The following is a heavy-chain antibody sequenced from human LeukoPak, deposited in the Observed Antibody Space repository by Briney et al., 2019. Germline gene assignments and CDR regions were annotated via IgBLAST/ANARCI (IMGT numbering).Heavy chain of an antibody. J-gene: IGHJ4*02. D-gene: IGHD3-9*01. CDR2: ISSGSTYI. CDR1: GFTFTSYS. Sequence: GGSLRLSCAASGFTFTSYSMNWVRQAPGKGPEWVSSISSGSTYIYYADSVRGRFTISRDNAKNSLYLQMNSLRAEDTALYYCARGFDGNFDYWGQGTLVTVSP. CDR3: ARGFDGNFDY. V-gene: IGHV3-21*04.